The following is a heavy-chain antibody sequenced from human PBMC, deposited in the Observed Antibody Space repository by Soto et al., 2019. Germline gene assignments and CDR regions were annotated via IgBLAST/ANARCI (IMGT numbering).Heavy chain of an antibody. V-gene: IGHV1-18*04. D-gene: IGHD2-2*02. Sequence: QDQLVQSGAEVKKPGASVKISCEASGYTFTSHGISWVRQAPGQGLEWLGWISTYNSRTHYAQKVQRRVTMTTATSTSTAYLAMRSLTFVDAAVYYCARARYCASPSCYRHYYYGMDTWGQGTRVTVSS. CDR1: GYTFTSHG. J-gene: IGHJ6*02. CDR3: ARARYCASPSCYRHYYYGMDT. CDR2: ISTYNSRT.